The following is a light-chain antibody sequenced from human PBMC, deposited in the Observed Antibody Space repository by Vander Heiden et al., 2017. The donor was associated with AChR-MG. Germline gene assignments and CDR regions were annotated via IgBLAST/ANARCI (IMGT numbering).Light chain of an antibody. V-gene: IGKV3-20*01. J-gene: IGKJ1*01. Sequence: EVVLTQSPGTLSLSPGERATRSCRASQSVRSSYLAWYPQKPGQAPRLLIYGASGRATGIPDTFSGSGSGTDFTLTISRLEPEDFAVYYCHQFGSSPQTFGQGTKVEIK. CDR1: QSVRSSY. CDR2: GAS. CDR3: HQFGSSPQT.